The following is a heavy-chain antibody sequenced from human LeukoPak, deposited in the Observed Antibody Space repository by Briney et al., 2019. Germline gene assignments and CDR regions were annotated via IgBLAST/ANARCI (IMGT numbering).Heavy chain of an antibody. CDR2: IKQDGSEK. V-gene: IGHV3-7*01. CDR3: ARGYSGYDLFDY. Sequence: QPGGSLRLSCAASGFTFSSYAMSWVRQAPGKGLEWVANIKQDGSEKYYVDSVKGRFTISRDNAKNSLYLQMNSLRAEDTAVYYCARGYSGYDLFDYWGQGTLVTVSS. D-gene: IGHD5-12*01. J-gene: IGHJ4*02. CDR1: GFTFSSYA.